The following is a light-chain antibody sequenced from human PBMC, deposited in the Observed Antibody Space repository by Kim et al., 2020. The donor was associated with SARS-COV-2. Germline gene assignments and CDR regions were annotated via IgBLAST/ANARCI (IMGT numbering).Light chain of an antibody. CDR3: SSYTSSSTLVV. J-gene: IGLJ2*01. Sequence: QSALTQPASVSGSPGQSITISCTGTSSDVGGYNYVSWYQQHPGKAPKLMIYDVSNRPSGVSNRFSGSKSGNTASLTISGLQAEDEAVYYCSSYTSSSTLVVFGGGTQLTV. V-gene: IGLV2-14*03. CDR1: SSDVGGYNY. CDR2: DVS.